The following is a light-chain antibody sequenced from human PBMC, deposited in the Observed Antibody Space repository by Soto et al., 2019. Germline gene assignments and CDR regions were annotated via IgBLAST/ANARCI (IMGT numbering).Light chain of an antibody. Sequence: QAVVTQPPSVSAAPGQKVTISCSGSSSNIGNNYVSWYQQFPGTAPQLLIYDNNKRPSGIPDRFSGSKSGTSATLGITGLQIGDEADYYCGTWDSSLSAWVFGGGTKVTVL. CDR2: DNN. V-gene: IGLV1-51*01. CDR1: SSNIGNNY. J-gene: IGLJ3*02. CDR3: GTWDSSLSAWV.